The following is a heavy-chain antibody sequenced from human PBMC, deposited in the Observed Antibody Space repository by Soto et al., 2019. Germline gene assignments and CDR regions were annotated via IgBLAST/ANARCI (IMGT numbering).Heavy chain of an antibody. D-gene: IGHD4-17*01. J-gene: IGHJ6*02. CDR2: ISGSGGST. Sequence: EVQLLESGGGLVQPGGSLRLSCAASGFTFSSYAMSWVRQAPGKGLEWVSAISGSGGSTYYADSVKGRFTISRDNSKNTLYLQMTSLRAEDTAVYYCATHPATVTTSPPYYYYGMDVWGQGTTVTVSS. CDR3: ATHPATVTTSPPYYYYGMDV. V-gene: IGHV3-23*01. CDR1: GFTFSSYA.